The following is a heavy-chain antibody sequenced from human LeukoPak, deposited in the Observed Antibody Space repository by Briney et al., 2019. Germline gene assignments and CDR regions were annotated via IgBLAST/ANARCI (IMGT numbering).Heavy chain of an antibody. V-gene: IGHV1-18*01. CDR3: ARSASDRSTYYRL. CDR2: ISAYNGYT. CDR1: GYTFTSYG. J-gene: IGHJ4*02. D-gene: IGHD3-22*01. Sequence: ASVNVSCKASGYTFTSYGISWVRQAPGQGLEWMRWISAYNGYTNYAQKLQGRVTMTTDTSTSTAYMELRSLRSDDTAVYYCARSASDRSTYYRLWGQGTLVTVSS.